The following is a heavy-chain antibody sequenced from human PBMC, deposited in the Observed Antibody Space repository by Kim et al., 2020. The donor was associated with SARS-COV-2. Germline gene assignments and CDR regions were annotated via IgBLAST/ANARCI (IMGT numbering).Heavy chain of an antibody. D-gene: IGHD3-10*01. J-gene: IGHJ4*02. CDR3: AKGSGRHIGWDY. V-gene: IGHV3-9*01. CDR1: GFTFGDYA. Sequence: GGSLRLSCAASGFTFGDYAMHWVRQAPGKGLEWVSGISWNSGSIGYADSVKGRFTISRDNAKNSLYLQMNSLRAEDTALYYCAKGSGRHIGWDYWGQGTLVTVSS. CDR2: ISWNSGSI.